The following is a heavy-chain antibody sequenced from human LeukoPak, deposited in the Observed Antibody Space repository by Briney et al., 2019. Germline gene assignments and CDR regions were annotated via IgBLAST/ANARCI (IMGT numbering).Heavy chain of an antibody. CDR2: INHSGST. D-gene: IGHD1-1*01. CDR3: AREGPESAGNY. Sequence: SETLSLTCAVYGGSFSGYYWSWIRQPPGKGLEWIGEINHSGSTNYNPSLKSRVTISVDTSKDQFSLKLSSMTAADTAVYYCAREGPESAGNYWGQGTLVTVSS. J-gene: IGHJ4*02. V-gene: IGHV4-34*01. CDR1: GGSFSGYY.